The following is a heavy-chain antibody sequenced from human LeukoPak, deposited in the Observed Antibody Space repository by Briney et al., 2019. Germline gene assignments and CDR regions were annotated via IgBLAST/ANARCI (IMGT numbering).Heavy chain of an antibody. CDR1: GYTFTSYG. V-gene: IGHV1-18*01. Sequence: ASVKVSCKASGYTFTSYGISWVRQAPGQGLEWMGWISGYNGNANYAQKLQGRVTMTTDTSTSTVYMELSSLRSEDTAVYYCARDRYYYDSSGFPSYWGQGTLVTVSS. CDR2: ISGYNGNA. D-gene: IGHD3-22*01. CDR3: ARDRYYYDSSGFPSY. J-gene: IGHJ4*02.